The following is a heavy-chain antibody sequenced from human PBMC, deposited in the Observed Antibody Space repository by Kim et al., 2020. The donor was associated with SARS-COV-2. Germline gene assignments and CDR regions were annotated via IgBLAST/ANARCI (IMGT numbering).Heavy chain of an antibody. V-gene: IGHV3-30*18. CDR2: ISYDGSNK. Sequence: GGSLRLSCAASGFTFSSYGIHWVRQAPGKGLECVAVISYDGSNKYYADSVKGRFTISRDNSKNTLYLQMNSLRSEDTAVYYCAKAGGPWELRGVDYWGQG. J-gene: IGHJ4*02. CDR1: GFTFSSYG. CDR3: AKAGGPWELRGVDY. D-gene: IGHD1-7*01.